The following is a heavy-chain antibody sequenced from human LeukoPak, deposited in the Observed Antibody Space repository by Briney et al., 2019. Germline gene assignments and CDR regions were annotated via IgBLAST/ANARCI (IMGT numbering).Heavy chain of an antibody. CDR2: IYSGGST. D-gene: IGHD2-2*01. V-gene: IGHV3-66*02. J-gene: IGHJ4*02. Sequence: GGSLRLSCAASGFTVSSNYMSWVRQAPGKGLEWVSVIYSGGSTYYADSVEGRFTISRDNSKNTLYLQMNSLRAEDTAVYYCARDQTRSSRYYFDYWGQGTLVTVSS. CDR3: ARDQTRSSRYYFDY. CDR1: GFTVSSNY.